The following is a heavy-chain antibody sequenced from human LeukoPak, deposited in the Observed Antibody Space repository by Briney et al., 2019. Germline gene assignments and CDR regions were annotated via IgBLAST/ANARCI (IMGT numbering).Heavy chain of an antibody. Sequence: PGGSLRLSCAASGFTFSSYAMSWVRQAPGKGLEWVSAISGSGGSTYYADSVKGRFTISRDNSKNTLYLQMNSLRAEDTAVYYCARGLYSSGWYDWYFDYWGQGTLVTVSS. CDR1: GFTFSSYA. J-gene: IGHJ4*02. D-gene: IGHD6-19*01. CDR3: ARGLYSSGWYDWYFDY. V-gene: IGHV3-23*01. CDR2: ISGSGGST.